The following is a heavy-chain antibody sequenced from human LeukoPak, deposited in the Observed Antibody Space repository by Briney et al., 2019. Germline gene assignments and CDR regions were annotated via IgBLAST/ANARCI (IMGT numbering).Heavy chain of an antibody. Sequence: GASVKVSCKASGYTFTGYYMHWVRQAPGQGLEWMGWINPHSGGTDHAQKFQGRVTMTRDTSISTAYMELSRLRSDDTAVYYCAREKGSHTHYFDYWGQGTLVTVSS. V-gene: IGHV1-2*02. CDR3: AREKGSHTHYFDY. CDR1: GYTFTGYY. CDR2: INPHSGGT. D-gene: IGHD1-26*01. J-gene: IGHJ4*02.